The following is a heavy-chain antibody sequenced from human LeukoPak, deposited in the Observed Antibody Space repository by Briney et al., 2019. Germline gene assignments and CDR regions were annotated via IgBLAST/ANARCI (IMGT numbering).Heavy chain of an antibody. CDR3: AKDYHYDFWSGYYLGNYYFDY. J-gene: IGHJ4*02. CDR1: GLTFSSYG. D-gene: IGHD3-3*01. CDR2: IRYDGSNK. V-gene: IGHV3-30*02. Sequence: GGSLRLSCAASGLTFSSYGMHWVRQAPGKGLEWVAFIRYDGSNKYYADSVKGRFTISRDNSKNTLYLQMNSLRAEDTAVYYCAKDYHYDFWSGYYLGNYYFDYWGQGTLVTVSS.